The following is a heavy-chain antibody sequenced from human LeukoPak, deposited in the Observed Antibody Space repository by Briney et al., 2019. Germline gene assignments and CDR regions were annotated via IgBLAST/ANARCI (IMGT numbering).Heavy chain of an antibody. CDR2: ISYDGGNQ. Sequence: PGRSLRLSCAASGFTFSSYGMHWVRQAPGKGLEWVAVISYDGGNQYYADSVKGRFTISRDNSKNTLYLQMNSLRGEDTAVYYYAKYVRAYYYYHYGLDVWGQGTTVTVSS. J-gene: IGHJ6*02. V-gene: IGHV3-30*18. CDR1: GFTFSSYG. CDR3: AKYVRAYYYYHYGLDV. D-gene: IGHD3-10*02.